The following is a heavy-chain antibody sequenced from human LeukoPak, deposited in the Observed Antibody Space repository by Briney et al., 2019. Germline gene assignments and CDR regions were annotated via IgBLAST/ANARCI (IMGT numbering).Heavy chain of an antibody. D-gene: IGHD5/OR15-5a*01. Sequence: SETLSLTCTVSGGSVRGDYWTWIRQAPGKALVFVAYIYYSGSTNYNPSLKSRVSTSLDTSTNQFSLSLTSVTATDTATYYCARLVQKASGLYDYYYFMDVWGSGTPVTVSS. CDR3: ARLVQKASGLYDYYYFMDV. V-gene: IGHV4-59*08. J-gene: IGHJ6*04. CDR1: GGSVRGDY. CDR2: IYYSGST.